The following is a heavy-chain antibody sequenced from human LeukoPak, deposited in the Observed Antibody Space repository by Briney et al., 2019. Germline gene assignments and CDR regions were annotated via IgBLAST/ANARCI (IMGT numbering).Heavy chain of an antibody. V-gene: IGHV4-30-2*01. CDR1: GGSISSGGYS. CDR3: ARLYSHGPRYFDY. Sequence: SQTLSLTCAVSGGSISSGGYSWSWIRQPPGKGLEWLGYIYHSGSTYYNPSLKSRVTISVDRSKNQFSLKLSSVTAADTAVYYCARLYSHGPRYFDYWGQGTLVTVSS. CDR2: IYHSGST. D-gene: IGHD5-18*01. J-gene: IGHJ4*02.